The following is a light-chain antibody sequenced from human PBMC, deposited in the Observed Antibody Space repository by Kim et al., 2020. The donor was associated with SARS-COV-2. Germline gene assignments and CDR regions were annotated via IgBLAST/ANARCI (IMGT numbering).Light chain of an antibody. J-gene: IGKJ1*01. Sequence: SASIGAGVTITCRASQTIGSWLAWYKQKPGKAPELLIFQASNLETGVPSRFSGGGSGTEFTLTISSLQPDDFATYYCQNYDSDSTFGQGTKVDIK. CDR2: QAS. CDR3: QNYDSDST. CDR1: QTIGSW. V-gene: IGKV1-5*03.